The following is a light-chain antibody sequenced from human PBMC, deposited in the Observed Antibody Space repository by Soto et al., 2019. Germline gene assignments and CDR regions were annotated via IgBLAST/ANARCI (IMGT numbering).Light chain of an antibody. J-gene: IGKJ5*01. CDR2: DAS. CDR1: QDISNY. CDR3: QQYSHLIT. Sequence: IQMTHSPSSLSASAGDRVTITCQASQDISNYLNWYQQKLGKAPKLLIYDASNLETGVPSRFSGSGSGTDFTFTISSLQPEDIATYYCQQYSHLITFGQGTRLEIK. V-gene: IGKV1-33*01.